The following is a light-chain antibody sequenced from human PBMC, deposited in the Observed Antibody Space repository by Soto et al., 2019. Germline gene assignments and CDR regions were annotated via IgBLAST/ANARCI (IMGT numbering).Light chain of an antibody. Sequence: QSALTQPPSASGSPGQSGTISCTGTSSDVGGYNFVSGYQQYPGKAPKLMIYEVTKRPSGVPERFSGSMSGNTASLTVSGLQAEDEADYYCTSFADNTNHVFGTGTKVTVL. J-gene: IGLJ1*01. V-gene: IGLV2-8*01. CDR3: TSFADNTNHV. CDR2: EVT. CDR1: SSDVGGYNF.